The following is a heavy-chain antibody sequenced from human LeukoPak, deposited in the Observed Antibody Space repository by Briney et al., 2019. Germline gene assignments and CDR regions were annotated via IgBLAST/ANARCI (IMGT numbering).Heavy chain of an antibody. CDR2: IFPADSDT. D-gene: IGHD1-26*01. Sequence: GESLKITCKGSGYSFSNYWIAWVRRMPGKGLEWMGIIFPADSDTRYSPSLQGQVTISVDKSINTAYLQWSSLKASDSAMYYCARPPGVGATSFDYWGQGTLVTVSS. CDR3: ARPPGVGATSFDY. CDR1: GYSFSNYW. V-gene: IGHV5-51*01. J-gene: IGHJ4*02.